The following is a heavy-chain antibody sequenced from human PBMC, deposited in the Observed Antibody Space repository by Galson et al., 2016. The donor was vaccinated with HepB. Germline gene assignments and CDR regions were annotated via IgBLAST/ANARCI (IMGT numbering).Heavy chain of an antibody. Sequence: ETLSLTCAVSGGSINHYYWSWIRQPPGKGLEWIGYIHSTGNTNYNPSLENRVTIAVDTSKNQFSLKLSSVTAADTAVYYCTRGWSHDSSADIDWFFDLWGRGTLVTVSS. J-gene: IGHJ2*01. CDR1: GGSINHYY. CDR2: IHSTGNT. D-gene: IGHD3-22*01. V-gene: IGHV4-59*01. CDR3: TRGWSHDSSADIDWFFDL.